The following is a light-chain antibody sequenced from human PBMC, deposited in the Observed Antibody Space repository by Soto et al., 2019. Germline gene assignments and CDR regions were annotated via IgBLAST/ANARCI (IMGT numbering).Light chain of an antibody. V-gene: IGKV3D-20*02. J-gene: IGKJ5*01. CDR3: QQRSNRPIT. CDR2: GAS. CDR1: QTVNNNY. Sequence: EILITQSPATLSVSPGEGVTLSCRASQTVNNNYLAWCQQKTGQAHSLLIYGASRRATGIPDRFSGSGSGKDFTLTISTLEPEDFAVYYCQQRSNRPITFGQGTRLEI.